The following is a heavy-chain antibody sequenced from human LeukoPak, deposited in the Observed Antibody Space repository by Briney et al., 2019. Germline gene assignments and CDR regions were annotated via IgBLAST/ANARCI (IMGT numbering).Heavy chain of an antibody. D-gene: IGHD3-22*01. CDR1: GFTFSSYW. CDR2: ISSSSSTI. CDR3: ARDSGYYDSHGYYHGLDY. Sequence: PGGSLRLSCAASGFTFSSYWMSWVRQAPGKGLEWVSYISSSSSTIYYADSVKGRFTISRDNAKNSLYLQMNSLRADDTAVYYCARDSGYYDSHGYYHGLDYWGQGTLVTVSS. V-gene: IGHV3-48*01. J-gene: IGHJ4*02.